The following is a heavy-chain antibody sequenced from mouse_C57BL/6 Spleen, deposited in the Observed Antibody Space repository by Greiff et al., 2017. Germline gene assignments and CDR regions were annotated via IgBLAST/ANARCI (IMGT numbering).Heavy chain of an antibody. D-gene: IGHD4-1*01. CDR1: GFNIKDYY. Sequence: VQLQQSGAELVRPGASVKLSCTASGFNIKDYYMHWVKQRPEQGLEWIGRIDPEDGDTEYAPKFQGKATLTADTSSNTAYLQLSSLTSEDTAVYYCTGWDERFAYWGQGTLVTVSA. CDR2: IDPEDGDT. CDR3: TGWDERFAY. J-gene: IGHJ3*01. V-gene: IGHV14-1*01.